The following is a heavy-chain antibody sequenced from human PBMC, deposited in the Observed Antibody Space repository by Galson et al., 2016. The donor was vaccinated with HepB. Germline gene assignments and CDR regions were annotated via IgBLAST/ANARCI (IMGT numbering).Heavy chain of an antibody. V-gene: IGHV4-4*02. D-gene: IGHD3-16*01. J-gene: IGHJ4*02. CDR3: AKIGGRGGLTPG. Sequence: ETLSLTCAVSGGSITTDNCWSWVRQPPGKGLEWIGEICQGGFTNYKSSLKSRVTISLDTSKDQFSLKLNSVTAADTAVYYCAKIGGRGGLTPGWGQGTLVTVSS. CDR1: GGSITTDNC. CDR2: ICQGGFT.